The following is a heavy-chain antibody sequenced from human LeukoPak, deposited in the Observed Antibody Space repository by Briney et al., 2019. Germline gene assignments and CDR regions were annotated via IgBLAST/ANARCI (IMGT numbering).Heavy chain of an antibody. CDR2: ISRNGPT. Sequence: PGRSLRLSCAASGFTFSSYGMQWVRQAPGKGLEWVSGISRNGPTYYSDSVRGRFTISRDNSKDTLYLQMSSLRAEDTALYYCAKGGYFNFENWGQGTVVSVSS. V-gene: IGHV3-23*01. D-gene: IGHD2-2*03. J-gene: IGHJ3*02. CDR3: AKGGYFNFEN. CDR1: GFTFSSYG.